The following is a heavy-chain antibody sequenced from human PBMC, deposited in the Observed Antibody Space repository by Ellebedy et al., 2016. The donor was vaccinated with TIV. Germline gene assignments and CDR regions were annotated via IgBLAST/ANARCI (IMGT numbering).Heavy chain of an antibody. CDR1: GFTFSNAW. CDR2: IKNKTAAMTT. V-gene: IGHV3-15*01. CDR3: TTVLLTMVRGLTRVDY. D-gene: IGHD3-10*01. Sequence: GESLKISCAASGFTFSNAWMSWVRQAPGKGLEWVGRIKNKTAAMTTDYAAPVKGRFTISRDDSKNTLYLQMNSLKTEDTAVYYCTTVLLTMVRGLTRVDYWGQGTLVTVSS. J-gene: IGHJ4*02.